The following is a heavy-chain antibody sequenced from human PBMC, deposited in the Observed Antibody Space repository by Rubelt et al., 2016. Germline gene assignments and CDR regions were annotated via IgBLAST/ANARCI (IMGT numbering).Heavy chain of an antibody. Sequence: EVQLVESGGGLVQPGGSLRVSCAASGFTFSSYWMSWVRQAPGKGLEWVANIKEDGSEKYYVDSVKGRFIISRDNAKNSLFLQMNSLTAEDTAVYYCARGVDYWGQGTLVTVSS. CDR2: IKEDGSEK. V-gene: IGHV3-7*01. CDR1: GFTFSSYW. CDR3: ARGVDY. J-gene: IGHJ4*02.